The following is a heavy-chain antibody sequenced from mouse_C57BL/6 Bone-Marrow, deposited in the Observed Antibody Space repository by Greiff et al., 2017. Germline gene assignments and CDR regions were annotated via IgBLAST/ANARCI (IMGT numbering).Heavy chain of an antibody. J-gene: IGHJ3*01. V-gene: IGHV1-7*01. D-gene: IGHD2-2*01. CDR1: GYTFTSYW. Sequence: QVQLQQSGAELAKPGASVKLSCKASGYTFTSYWMHWVKQRPGQGLEWIGYINPSSGYTKYNQKFKDKATLTADKSSSTAYMQLSSLTYEDSAVDDCARSYGYDGAWFAYWGQGTLVTVSA. CDR3: ARSYGYDGAWFAY. CDR2: INPSSGYT.